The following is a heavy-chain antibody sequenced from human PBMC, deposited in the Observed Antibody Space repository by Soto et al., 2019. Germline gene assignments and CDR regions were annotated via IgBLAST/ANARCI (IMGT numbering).Heavy chain of an antibody. CDR2: ISSSSSTI. CDR1: GFTFSSYS. D-gene: IGHD5-12*01. J-gene: IGHJ4*02. V-gene: IGHV3-48*02. CDR3: ERDSGRPGD. Sequence: EVQLVESGGGLVQPGGSLRLSCAASGFTFSSYSMKWVRQAPGKGLEWVSYISSSSSTIYYADSVKGRFTISRDNAKNALKLRITGPRDEDAAVYYGERDSGRPGDWGKGTLVIVSS.